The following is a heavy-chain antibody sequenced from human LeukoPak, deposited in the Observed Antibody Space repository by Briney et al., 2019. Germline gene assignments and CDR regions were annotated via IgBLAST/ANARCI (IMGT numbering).Heavy chain of an antibody. CDR1: GGTFSSYA. D-gene: IGHD3-22*01. V-gene: IGHV1-69*04. CDR2: VIPILSIS. J-gene: IGHJ6*02. Sequence: ASVTVSFKASGGTFSSYAITWIRQAPGQGLEWTGRVIPILSISTYAQMFQDRVTITADKSTSTAYMELSSLRSEDTAVYFCARTNYYDSSGSQGPGTFYYGLDVWGQGTTVTVSS. CDR3: ARTNYYDSSGSQGPGTFYYGLDV.